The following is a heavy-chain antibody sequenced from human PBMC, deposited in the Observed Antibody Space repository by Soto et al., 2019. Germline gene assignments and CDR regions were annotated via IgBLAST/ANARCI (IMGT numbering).Heavy chain of an antibody. CDR1: GGSFSGYY. CDR3: ARGPPSIVVVPAVTSPFDY. Sequence: QVQLQQWGAGLLKPSETLSLTCAVYGGSFSGYYWSWIRQPPGKGLEWIGEINHSGSTNYNPSLKSRVTISVGTSKNQFSLKMGSVTAADTAVYYCARGPPSIVVVPAVTSPFDYWGQGTLVTVSS. CDR2: INHSGST. D-gene: IGHD2-2*01. V-gene: IGHV4-34*01. J-gene: IGHJ4*02.